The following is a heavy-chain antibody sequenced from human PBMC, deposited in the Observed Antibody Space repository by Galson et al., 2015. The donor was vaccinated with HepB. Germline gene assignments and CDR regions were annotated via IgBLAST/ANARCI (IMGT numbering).Heavy chain of an antibody. J-gene: IGHJ5*02. CDR3: ARVVAAAGYNWFDP. CDR1: GGSISSGGYY. Sequence: TLSLTCTVSGGSISSGGYYWSWIRQHPGKGLEWIGYIYYSGSTYYNPSLKSRVTISVDTSKNQFSLKLSSVTAADTAVYYCARVVAAAGYNWFDPWGQGTLVTVSS. D-gene: IGHD6-13*01. CDR2: IYYSGST. V-gene: IGHV4-31*03.